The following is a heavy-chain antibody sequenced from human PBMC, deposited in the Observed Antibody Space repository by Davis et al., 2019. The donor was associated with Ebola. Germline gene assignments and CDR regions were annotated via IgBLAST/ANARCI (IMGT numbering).Heavy chain of an antibody. V-gene: IGHV1-2*02. J-gene: IGHJ4*02. D-gene: IGHD2-21*02. CDR2: INPNSGGT. CDR3: ARGYSPKCRGGDCVNDF. CDR1: GYTFTGYY. Sequence: ASVKVSCKASGYTFTGYYMHWVRQAPGQGLEWMGWINPNSGGTNYAQKFQGRVTMTRDTSTSTVYMELSSLRSEDTAVYYCARGYSPKCRGGDCVNDFWGQGTLVTVSS.